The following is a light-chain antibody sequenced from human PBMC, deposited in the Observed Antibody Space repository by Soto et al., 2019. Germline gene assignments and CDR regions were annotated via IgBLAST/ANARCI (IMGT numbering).Light chain of an antibody. CDR2: DVS. Sequence: QSALTQPASVSGSPGQSITISCTGTSSDVGAYTYVSWYQQHPGKAPKLMIYDVSNRPSGVSNRFSGSKSGNTASLTISGLQAEDEADYYCSSQRTTSNLVFGGGTKLTVL. J-gene: IGLJ2*01. V-gene: IGLV2-14*03. CDR3: SSQRTTSNLV. CDR1: SSDVGAYTY.